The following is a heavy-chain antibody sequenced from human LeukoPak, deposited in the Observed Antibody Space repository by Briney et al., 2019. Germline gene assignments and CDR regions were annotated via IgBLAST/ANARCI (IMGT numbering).Heavy chain of an antibody. J-gene: IGHJ4*02. CDR3: AKGTYDSRGHFDY. CDR1: GFTFSSYA. D-gene: IGHD3-22*01. V-gene: IGHV3-23*01. CDR2: ISGSGTNT. Sequence: PGGSLRLSCVASGFTFSSYAMTWVRQAPGEGLEWVSGISGSGTNTYYADSVKGRLTISRDNSKNTLYLQMNSLRAADTAAYYCAKGTYDSRGHFDYWGEGTLVSVSS.